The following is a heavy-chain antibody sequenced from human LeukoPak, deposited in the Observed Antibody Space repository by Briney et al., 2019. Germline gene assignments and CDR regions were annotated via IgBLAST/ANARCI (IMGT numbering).Heavy chain of an antibody. Sequence: PGGSLRLSCAVSGFPLSSDAMNWVRQAPGKGLEWVSVISASGAGIYYADSVKGRFTISRDNSKYILYLQMDSLRAEDTAVYYCAKGGGGFKPFYFWGQGTVVTVSS. CDR2: ISASGAGI. CDR1: GFPLSSDA. CDR3: AKGGGGFKPFYF. J-gene: IGHJ4*02. D-gene: IGHD5-24*01. V-gene: IGHV3-23*01.